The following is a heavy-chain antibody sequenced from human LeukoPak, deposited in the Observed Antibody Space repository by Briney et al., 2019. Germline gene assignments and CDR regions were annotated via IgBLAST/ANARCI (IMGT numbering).Heavy chain of an antibody. V-gene: IGHV3-74*01. J-gene: IGHJ4*02. CDR1: GFTFSSYW. D-gene: IGHD3-16*01. Sequence: PGGSLRLSCAASGFTFSSYWMHWVRQAPGKGLVWVSRIISDGSSTSYADSVKGRFTISRDNAKNTLYLQMNSLRAEDTAVYYCARGDYDYVWGSLPWYDSSGYYCYWGQGTLVTVSS. CDR2: IISDGSST. CDR3: ARGDYDYVWGSLPWYDSSGYYCY.